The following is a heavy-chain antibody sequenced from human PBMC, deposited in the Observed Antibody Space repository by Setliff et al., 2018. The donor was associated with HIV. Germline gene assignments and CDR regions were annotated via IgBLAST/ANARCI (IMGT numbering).Heavy chain of an antibody. CDR2: INHSGRT. CDR1: GGSFSDNY. D-gene: IGHD4-17*01. Sequence: SETLSLTCAAYGGSFSDNYWSWIRQSPGKGLEWIGEINHSGRTKYSQSLRSRVSISVDTSKTQFSLKLSSVTAADTAVYYCARRPDYGRGKYFQHWGQGTLVTVSS. CDR3: ARRPDYGRGKYFQH. J-gene: IGHJ1*01. V-gene: IGHV4-34*01.